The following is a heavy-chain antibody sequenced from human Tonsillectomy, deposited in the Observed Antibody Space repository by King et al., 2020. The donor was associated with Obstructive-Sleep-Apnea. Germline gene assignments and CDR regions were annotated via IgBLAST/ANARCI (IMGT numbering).Heavy chain of an antibody. J-gene: IGHJ3*02. CDR1: GFTFDDYA. Sequence: VQLVESGGGLVQPGRSLRLSCAASGFTFDDYAIHWVRQAPGKGLEWVSGISWNSGSIGYADSVKCRFTISRDNAKNSLYLQMNSLRAEDTALYYCAKVWAAGPSLDAFDIWGQGTMVTVSS. CDR2: ISWNSGSI. D-gene: IGHD6-13*01. V-gene: IGHV3-9*01. CDR3: AKVWAAGPSLDAFDI.